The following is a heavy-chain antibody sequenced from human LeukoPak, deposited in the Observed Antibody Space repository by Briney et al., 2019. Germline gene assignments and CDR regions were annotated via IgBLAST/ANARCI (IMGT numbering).Heavy chain of an antibody. CDR2: IYYSGST. Sequence: SETLSLTCTVSGGSISSYHWSWIRQPPGKGLEWIGYIYYSGSTNYNPSLKSRVTISVDTSKNQFSLKLSSVTAADTAVYYCASGGSYDSSGYPDYYFDYWGQGTLVTVSS. J-gene: IGHJ4*02. V-gene: IGHV4-59*08. D-gene: IGHD3-22*01. CDR1: GGSISSYH. CDR3: ASGGSYDSSGYPDYYFDY.